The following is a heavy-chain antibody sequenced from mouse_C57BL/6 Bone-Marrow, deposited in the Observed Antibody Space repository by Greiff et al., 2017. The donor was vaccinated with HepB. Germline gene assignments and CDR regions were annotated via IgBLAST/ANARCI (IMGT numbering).Heavy chain of an antibody. D-gene: IGHD1-1*01. Sequence: EVKLMESEGGLVQPGRSMKLSCTASGFTFSDYYMAWVRQVPEKGLEWVANINYDGSSTYYLDSLKSRFIISRDNAKNILYLQMSSLKSEDTATYYCARENYYGSSYDFDVWGTGTTVTVSS. J-gene: IGHJ1*03. CDR3: ARENYYGSSYDFDV. CDR1: GFTFSDYY. CDR2: INYDGSST. V-gene: IGHV5-16*01.